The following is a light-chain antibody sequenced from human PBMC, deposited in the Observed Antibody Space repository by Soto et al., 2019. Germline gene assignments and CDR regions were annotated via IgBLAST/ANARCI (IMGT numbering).Light chain of an antibody. CDR1: SSDVGGSNF. V-gene: IGLV2-14*03. Sequence: QSVLTQPASVSASPGQSITISCTGTSSDVGGSNFVSWYQQHLGKPPKLIIYDVATRPSGVSNRFSGSKSGSTASLIISRLQTEDEADYYCVSFTSSTTYVFGSGTKVTVL. CDR3: VSFTSSTTYV. CDR2: DVA. J-gene: IGLJ1*01.